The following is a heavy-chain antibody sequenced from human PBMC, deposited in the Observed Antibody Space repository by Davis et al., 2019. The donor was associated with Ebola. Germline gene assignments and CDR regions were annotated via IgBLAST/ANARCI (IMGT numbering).Heavy chain of an antibody. CDR1: GFTFSSYA. CDR2: ISYDGSNK. D-gene: IGHD7-27*01. J-gene: IGHJ4*02. V-gene: IGHV3-30*04. Sequence: PGGSLRLSCAASGFTFSSYAMSWVRQAPGKGLEWVAVISYDGSNKYYADSVKGRFTISRDNSKNTLYLQMNSLRAEDTAVYYCARDRNWGCEYWGQGTLVTVSS. CDR3: ARDRNWGCEY.